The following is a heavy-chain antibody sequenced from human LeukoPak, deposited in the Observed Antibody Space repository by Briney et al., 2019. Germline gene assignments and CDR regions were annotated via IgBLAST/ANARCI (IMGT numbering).Heavy chain of an antibody. Sequence: GGSLRLSCVVSGFTFNNYWMSWVRQAPGKGLEWVATMRQDGGEIYYVDSVRGRFTISRDNAKNSLYLQMNSLRAEDTAVYYCAKDGSYYDSSGYYGYWGQGTLVTVSS. CDR2: MRQDGGEI. V-gene: IGHV3-7*03. CDR3: AKDGSYYDSSGYYGY. CDR1: GFTFNNYW. J-gene: IGHJ4*02. D-gene: IGHD3-22*01.